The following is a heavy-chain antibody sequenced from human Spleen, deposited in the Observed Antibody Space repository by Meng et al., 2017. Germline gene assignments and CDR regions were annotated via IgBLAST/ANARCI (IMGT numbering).Heavy chain of an antibody. J-gene: IGHJ5*02. CDR1: GGSFSGYY. Sequence: SETLSLTCAVYGGSFSGYYWSWIRQAPGKGLEWIGEINHSGSTNYNPSLKSQVTITVDTSKNQFSLKVNSVTAADTAMYYCARDLLTPPIAAAGTVSWGQGTLVTVSS. V-gene: IGHV4-34*01. CDR3: ARDLLTPPIAAAGTVS. D-gene: IGHD6-13*01. CDR2: INHSGST.